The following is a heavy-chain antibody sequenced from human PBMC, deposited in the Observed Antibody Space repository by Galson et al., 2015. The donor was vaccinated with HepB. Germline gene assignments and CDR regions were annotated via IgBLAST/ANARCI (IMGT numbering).Heavy chain of an antibody. J-gene: IGHJ6*02. V-gene: IGHV3-23*01. Sequence: SLRLSRAASGVTFSSYVMRWVRQAPGKGLEWVSSISGSGGSTDYANSVKGRFTISRDNLKNTLFLQMNSLRAEDTAVYFRAKTINVIRGGKAYGMDVWGQGTTVTVS. CDR1: GVTFSSYV. CDR2: ISGSGGST. CDR3: AKTINVIRGGKAYGMDV. D-gene: IGHD3-10*01.